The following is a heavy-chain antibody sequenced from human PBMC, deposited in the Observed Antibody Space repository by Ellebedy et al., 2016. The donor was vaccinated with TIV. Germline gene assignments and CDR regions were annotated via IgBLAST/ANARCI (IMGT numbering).Heavy chain of an antibody. J-gene: IGHJ4*02. CDR2: ISWNSGKI. CDR3: ARTFRGRFDY. CDR1: GFTFDDYG. D-gene: IGHD3-10*01. Sequence: SLKISCAASGFTFDDYGMHWVRQAPGKGLEWVSGISWNSGKIGYVDSVKGRFTISRDNAKNSLHLQMNSLRVEDTAVYYCARTFRGRFDYWGQGTLVTVSS. V-gene: IGHV3-9*01.